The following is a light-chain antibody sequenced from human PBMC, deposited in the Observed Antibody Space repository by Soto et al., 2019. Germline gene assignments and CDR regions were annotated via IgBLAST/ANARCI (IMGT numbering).Light chain of an antibody. CDR2: DAS. Sequence: FVLTQSPATLSFSPGEIATLSFRASQSVSSYLAWYQQKPGQAPRLLIYDASNRATGIPDRFSGSGSGTDFTLTISRLEPEDFAVYYCQQYGSSPRTFGGGTKVDIK. J-gene: IGKJ4*01. CDR1: QSVSSY. V-gene: IGKV3-20*01. CDR3: QQYGSSPRT.